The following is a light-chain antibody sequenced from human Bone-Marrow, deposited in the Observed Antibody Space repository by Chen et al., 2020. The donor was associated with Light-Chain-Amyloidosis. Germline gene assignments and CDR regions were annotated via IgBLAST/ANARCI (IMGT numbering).Light chain of an antibody. CDR2: EVT. Sequence: QSALTQPASVSGSPGQSIPISCTGTSSDVGGDNHVSWYQQHPDKAPKLMIYEVTNRPSWVPDRFSGSKSGNTASLTISGLQTEDEADYFCSSYTITNPLVFGSGTRVTVL. CDR1: SSDVGGDNH. J-gene: IGLJ1*01. V-gene: IGLV2-14*01. CDR3: SSYTITNPLV.